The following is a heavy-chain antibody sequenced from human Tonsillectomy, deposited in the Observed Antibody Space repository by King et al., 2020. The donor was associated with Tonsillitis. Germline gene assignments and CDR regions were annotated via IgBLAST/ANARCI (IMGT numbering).Heavy chain of an antibody. V-gene: IGHV1-69*01. CDR1: GGTFSTNA. CDR2: IIPIFGTA. J-gene: IGHJ4*02. Sequence: QLVQSGAEVKKPGSSVRVSCKASGGTFSTNAINWVRQAPGQGLEWMGGIIPIFGTANYAQKFQGRVTISADESTSTVYMDLSSLRSEDTAVYYCARDRGCPENSGYYGFDYWGQGTLVTVSS. CDR3: ARDRGCPENSGYYGFDY. D-gene: IGHD3-22*01.